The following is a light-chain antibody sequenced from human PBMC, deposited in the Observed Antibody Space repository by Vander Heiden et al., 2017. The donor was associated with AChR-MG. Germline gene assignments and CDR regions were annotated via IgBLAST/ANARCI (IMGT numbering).Light chain of an antibody. Sequence: SALTQPASVSGPPGQSITISCTGTSSDVGGYNDVSWYQQHPGKAPKLMIYDVSKRPSGVSDRFSGSKSGNTASLTISGLQAEDEADYYCSSYTSSSTLWVFGGGTKLTVL. CDR1: SSDVGGYND. V-gene: IGLV2-14*01. J-gene: IGLJ3*02. CDR2: DVS. CDR3: SSYTSSSTLWV.